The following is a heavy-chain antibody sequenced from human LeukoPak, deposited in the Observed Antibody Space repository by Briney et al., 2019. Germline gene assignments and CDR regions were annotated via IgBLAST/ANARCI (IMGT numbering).Heavy chain of an antibody. Sequence: ASVKVSCKASGYTFTGYYMHWVRQAPGQGLEWMGRINPNSGGTNYAQKFQGRVTMTRDTSISTAYMELSRLRSDDTAVYYCAGEGGGYHYFDYWGQGTLVTVSS. CDR1: GYTFTGYY. J-gene: IGHJ4*02. CDR2: INPNSGGT. CDR3: AGEGGGYHYFDY. V-gene: IGHV1-2*06. D-gene: IGHD3-22*01.